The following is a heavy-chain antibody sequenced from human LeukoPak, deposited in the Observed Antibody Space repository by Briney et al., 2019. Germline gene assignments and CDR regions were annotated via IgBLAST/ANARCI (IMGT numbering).Heavy chain of an antibody. CDR3: ARVSRVVVIYGMDV. Sequence: SETLSLTCAVYGGSFSGYYWSWIRQPPGKGLEWIGEINHSGSTNYNPSLKSRVTISVDTSKNQFPLKLSSVTAADTAVYYCARVSRVVVIYGMDVWGQGTTVTVSS. J-gene: IGHJ6*02. CDR2: INHSGST. V-gene: IGHV4-34*01. D-gene: IGHD3-22*01. CDR1: GGSFSGYY.